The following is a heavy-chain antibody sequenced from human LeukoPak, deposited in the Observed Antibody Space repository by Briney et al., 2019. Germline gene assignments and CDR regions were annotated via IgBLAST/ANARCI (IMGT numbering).Heavy chain of an antibody. CDR1: GFTVSSNY. D-gene: IGHD3-22*01. CDR2: ISLSGTYI. CDR3: TRIITPSDDAFDV. Sequence: PGGSLRLSYAASGFTVSSNYMSWVRQAPGKGLEWVSSISLSGTYIYYADSAKGRFTISRDNAKSSLNLHMNSLRAEDTAVYYCTRIITPSDDAFDVWGQGTMVTVSP. J-gene: IGHJ3*01. V-gene: IGHV3-21*01.